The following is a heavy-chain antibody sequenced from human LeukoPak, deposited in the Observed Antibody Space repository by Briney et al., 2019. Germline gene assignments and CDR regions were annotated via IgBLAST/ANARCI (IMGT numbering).Heavy chain of an antibody. J-gene: IGHJ4*02. CDR2: INHSGST. V-gene: IGHV4-34*01. Sequence: SETLSLTCAVYVGSFSGYFWSWIRQPPGKGLEWIGEINHSGSTNYNPSLKSRVTISVDTSKNQFSLKLSSVTAADTAVYYCARSWGYYFDYWGQGTLVTVSS. CDR1: VGSFSGYF. CDR3: ARSWGYYFDY. D-gene: IGHD6-13*01.